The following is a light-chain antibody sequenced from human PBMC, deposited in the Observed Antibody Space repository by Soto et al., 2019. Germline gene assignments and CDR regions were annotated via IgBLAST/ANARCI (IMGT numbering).Light chain of an antibody. V-gene: IGLV2-11*01. CDR1: SSDVGGYNY. Sequence: QSALTQPRSVSGSPGQSVTISCTGTSSDVGGYNYVSWYQQHPGKAPKLMIYDVSGRPSGVPDRFSGSKSGNTASLTISGLQAEDEADYYCCSYAGSYTFVLFGGGTKVTVL. CDR2: DVS. J-gene: IGLJ2*01. CDR3: CSYAGSYTFVL.